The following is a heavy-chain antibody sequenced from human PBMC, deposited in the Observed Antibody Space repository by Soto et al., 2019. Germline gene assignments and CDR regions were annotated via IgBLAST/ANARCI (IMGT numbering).Heavy chain of an antibody. CDR1: GYTFTIYC. J-gene: IGHJ4*02. CDR2: ISAYNGNT. Sequence: ASVKGSCKASGYTFTIYCISWVRQAPGQGLEWMGWISAYNGNTNYAQKLQGRVTMTTDTSTSTAYMELRSLRSDDTAVYYCARDSHRGYCSSTSCYVHPSRFDYWGQGTLVTVSS. CDR3: ARDSHRGYCSSTSCYVHPSRFDY. V-gene: IGHV1-18*01. D-gene: IGHD2-2*01.